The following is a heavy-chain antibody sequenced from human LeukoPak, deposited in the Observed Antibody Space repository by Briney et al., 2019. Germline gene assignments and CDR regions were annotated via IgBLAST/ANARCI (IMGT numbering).Heavy chain of an antibody. V-gene: IGHV4-59*01. CDR3: ARGWASSWYYFDF. CDR2: TYDSGSS. CDR1: GGSMRNYY. J-gene: IGHJ4*02. Sequence: KPSETLSLTCAVSGGSMRNYYWSWIRQPPGKGLEWIVYTYDSGSSSYNPSLRSRVSISIDTSKNQFSLNLSSVTAADTAVYYCARGWASSWYYFDFWGQGTLVTVSS. D-gene: IGHD2-2*01.